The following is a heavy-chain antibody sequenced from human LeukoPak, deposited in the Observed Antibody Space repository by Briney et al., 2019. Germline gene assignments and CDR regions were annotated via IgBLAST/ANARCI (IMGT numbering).Heavy chain of an antibody. D-gene: IGHD4-17*01. CDR1: GYTFTGYY. CDR2: INPNSGGT. Sequence: ASVKVSCKASGYTFTGYYMHWVRQAPGQGLEWMGWINPNSGGTNYAQKFQGRATMTRDTSISTAYMELSRLRSDDTAVYYCARDRTTPIQYDAFDIWGQGTMVTVSS. J-gene: IGHJ3*02. CDR3: ARDRTTPIQYDAFDI. V-gene: IGHV1-2*02.